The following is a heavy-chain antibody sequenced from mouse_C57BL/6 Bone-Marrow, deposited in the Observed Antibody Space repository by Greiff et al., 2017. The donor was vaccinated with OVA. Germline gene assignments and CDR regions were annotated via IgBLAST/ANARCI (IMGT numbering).Heavy chain of an antibody. Sequence: VQLQESGAELMKPGASVKLSCKASGYTFTGYWIEWVKQRPGHGLEWIGEIYPGSGSTNYNEKFKSKATLTVDTSSSTAYMQLSSLTSEDSAVYYCARSNYGSSYWYFDVWGTGTTVTVSS. J-gene: IGHJ1*03. CDR3: ARSNYGSSYWYFDV. CDR2: IYPGSGST. CDR1: GYTFTGYW. D-gene: IGHD1-1*01. V-gene: IGHV1-9*01.